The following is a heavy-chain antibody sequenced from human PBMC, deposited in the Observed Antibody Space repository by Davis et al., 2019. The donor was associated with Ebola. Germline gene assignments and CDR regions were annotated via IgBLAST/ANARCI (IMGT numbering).Heavy chain of an antibody. Sequence: GESLKISCAASGFTLNDYFMGWFRQAPGKGLEWVSRISGSGGGTHYADSVKGRFTISRDNSKNSLYLQMNSLRAEDTAVYYCARPARVVIVRPDAFDIWGQGTMVTVSS. CDR2: ISGSGGGT. V-gene: IGHV3-11*06. CDR1: GFTLNDYF. J-gene: IGHJ3*02. D-gene: IGHD3-22*01. CDR3: ARPARVVIVRPDAFDI.